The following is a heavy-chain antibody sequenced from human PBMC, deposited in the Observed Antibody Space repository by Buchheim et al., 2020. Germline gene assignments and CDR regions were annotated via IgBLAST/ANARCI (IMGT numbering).Heavy chain of an antibody. V-gene: IGHV3-74*01. J-gene: IGHJ4*02. CDR3: ARDLSGSQDY. CDR2: IYEDGSFT. CDR1: GFTLRTYW. Sequence: EVQLEESGGGLVQPGGSLRLSCAASGFTLRTYWMHWVRQAPGKGLEWVSRIYEDGSFTNYADSVKGRVTIPRDNAGNMLYSQMTSLRVEDTAMYYWARDLSGSQDYWGQGTL. D-gene: IGHD1-26*01.